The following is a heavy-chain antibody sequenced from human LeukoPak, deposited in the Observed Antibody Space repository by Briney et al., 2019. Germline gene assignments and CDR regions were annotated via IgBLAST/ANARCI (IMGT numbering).Heavy chain of an antibody. V-gene: IGHV4-30-2*01. CDR3: ARVQSTVVGASAVSDY. J-gene: IGHJ4*02. CDR1: GGSISSGGYY. D-gene: IGHD1-26*01. Sequence: SETLSLTCTVSGGSISSGGYYWSWIRQPPGKGLEWIGYIYHSGSTYYNPSLKSRVTISVDRSKNQFSLKLSSVTAADTAVYYCARVQSTVVGASAVSDYWGQGTLVTVSS. CDR2: IYHSGST.